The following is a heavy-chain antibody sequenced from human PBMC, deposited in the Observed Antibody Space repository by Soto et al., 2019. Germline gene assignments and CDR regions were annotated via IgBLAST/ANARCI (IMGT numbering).Heavy chain of an antibody. CDR1: GFSFSNNG. J-gene: IGHJ4*02. V-gene: IGHV3-30*18. CDR3: AKDRVESGLGEIDY. Sequence: QVQLVESGGGVVQPGRSLRLSCAASGFSFSNNGMHWVRQAPGKGLEWVAIISYDGSNTYYADSVRGRFTISRDNSKNTLYLQMNSLRVEDTAVYYCAKDRVESGLGEIDYWGQGTLVTVSS. CDR2: ISYDGSNT. D-gene: IGHD3-16*01.